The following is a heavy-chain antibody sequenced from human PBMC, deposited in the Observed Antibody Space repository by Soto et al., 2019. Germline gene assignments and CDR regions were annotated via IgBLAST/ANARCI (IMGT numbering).Heavy chain of an antibody. CDR2: INPNSGGT. CDR3: ARDIPLAARPVGFDY. CDR1: GYTFTGYY. Sequence: VASVKVSCKASGYTFTGYYMHWVRQAPGQGLEWMGWINPNSGGTNYAQKFQGRVTMTRDTPISTAYMELSRLRSDDTAVYYCARDIPLAARPVGFDYWGQGTLVTVSS. J-gene: IGHJ4*02. V-gene: IGHV1-2*02. D-gene: IGHD6-6*01.